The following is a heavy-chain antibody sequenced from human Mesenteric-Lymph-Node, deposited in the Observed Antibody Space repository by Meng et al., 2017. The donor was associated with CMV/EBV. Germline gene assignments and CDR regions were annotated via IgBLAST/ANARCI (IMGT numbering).Heavy chain of an antibody. Sequence: GGSLRLSCAASGFSFSSYTMTWVRQAPGKGLEWVSLISSSSYYIHYADSVKGRFTITRDNAENSLYLQMNNLRAEDTAVYYCARDSCRTTRCYDYWGQGTLVTVSS. D-gene: IGHD2-2*01. V-gene: IGHV3-21*01. CDR2: ISSSSYYI. CDR3: ARDSCRTTRCYDY. CDR1: GFSFSSYT. J-gene: IGHJ4*02.